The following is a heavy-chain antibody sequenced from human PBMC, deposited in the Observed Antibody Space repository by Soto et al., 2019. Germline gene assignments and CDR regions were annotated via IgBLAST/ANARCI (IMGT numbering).Heavy chain of an antibody. D-gene: IGHD6-19*01. J-gene: IGHJ5*02. CDR1: GGSLSSSSFY. CDR3: ARHLGSGWINWFDP. CDR2: IHYSGGT. Sequence: PSETLSLTCTVSGGSLSSSSFYWGWIRQPPGKGLEWIGSIHYSGGTYYNPSLESRVTISVDTSKIQFSLKLTSVTAADTAVYYCARHLGSGWINWFDPWGQGTLVNVS. V-gene: IGHV4-39*01.